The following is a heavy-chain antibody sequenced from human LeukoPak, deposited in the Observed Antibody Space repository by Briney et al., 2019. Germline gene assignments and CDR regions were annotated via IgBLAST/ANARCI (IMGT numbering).Heavy chain of an antibody. CDR3: AKGDRDIDY. Sequence: GGTLRLSCAASGFTFSSYGMSWVRQAPGKGLEWVSAISGSGGSTYYADSVKGRLTISRDNSKNTLYLQMNSLRAEDTAVYYCAKGDRDIDYWGQGTLVTVSS. CDR1: GFTFSSYG. CDR2: ISGSGGST. V-gene: IGHV3-23*01. J-gene: IGHJ4*02.